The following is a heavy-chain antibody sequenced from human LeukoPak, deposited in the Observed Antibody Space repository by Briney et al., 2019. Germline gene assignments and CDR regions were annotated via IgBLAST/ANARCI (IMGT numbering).Heavy chain of an antibody. CDR3: ARDAGGDHCSSTSCFGYYYYGMDV. CDR1: GFTFSSYS. J-gene: IGHJ6*02. Sequence: PGGSLRLSCAASGFTFSSYSMNWVRQAPGKGLEWVSSISSSSSYIYYADSVKGRFTISRDNAKNSLYLQMNSLRAEDTAVYYCARDAGGDHCSSTSCFGYYYYGMDVWGQGTTVTVSS. CDR2: ISSSSSYI. V-gene: IGHV3-21*01. D-gene: IGHD2-2*01.